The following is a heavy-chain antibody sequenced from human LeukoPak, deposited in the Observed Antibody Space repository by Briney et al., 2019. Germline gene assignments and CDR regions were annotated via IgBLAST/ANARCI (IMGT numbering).Heavy chain of an antibody. CDR3: ARVGDGYNYYFDY. CDR2: ISAYSGNT. D-gene: IGHD5-24*01. Sequence: ASVEVSCKASGYTVTSYGISWVRQAPGQGLEWVGWISAYSGNTNYAQKLQGRVTMTTDTSTSTAYMELRSLRSDDTAVYYCARVGDGYNYYFDYWGQGTLVTVSS. J-gene: IGHJ4*02. V-gene: IGHV1-18*01. CDR1: GYTVTSYG.